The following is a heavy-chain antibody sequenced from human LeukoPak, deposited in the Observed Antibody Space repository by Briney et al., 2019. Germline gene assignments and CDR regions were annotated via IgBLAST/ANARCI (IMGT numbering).Heavy chain of an antibody. J-gene: IGHJ5*02. CDR2: IKQDGSEK. Sequence: GGSLRLSCAASGFTFSSYWMSWVRQAPGKGLEWVANIKQDGSEKYYVDSVRGRFTISRDNAKNSLYLQMNSLRAEDTAVYYCARFQGYCSSTSCPHWFDPWGQGTLVTVSS. CDR3: ARFQGYCSSTSCPHWFDP. D-gene: IGHD2-2*01. V-gene: IGHV3-7*01. CDR1: GFTFSSYW.